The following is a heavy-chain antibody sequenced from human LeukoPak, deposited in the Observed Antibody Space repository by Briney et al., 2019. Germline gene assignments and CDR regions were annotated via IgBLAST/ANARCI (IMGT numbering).Heavy chain of an antibody. Sequence: PGGSLRLSCAASGYTFSSYAMHWVRQAPGKGLEYVSAISSNGGSTYYANSVKGRFTISRDNSKNTLYLQMGSLRAEDMAVYYCARDQGDSGNNFDYWGQGTLVTVSS. CDR3: ARDQGDSGNNFDY. J-gene: IGHJ4*02. CDR1: GYTFSSYA. CDR2: ISSNGGST. D-gene: IGHD3-10*01. V-gene: IGHV3-64*01.